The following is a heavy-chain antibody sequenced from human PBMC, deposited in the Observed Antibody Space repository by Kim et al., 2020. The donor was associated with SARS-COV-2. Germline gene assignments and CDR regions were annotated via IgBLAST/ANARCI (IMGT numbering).Heavy chain of an antibody. V-gene: IGHV3-30-3*02. CDR2: ISFDGTNK. J-gene: IGHJ6*02. Sequence: GGSLRLSCAVSGLTFSSYAFHWVRQAPGKGLEWVALISFDGTNKYYAASLKRRFTISRENSKNTVYLQMNRLTAQDSGVYYCAKPSSDYTYYYAMDIWGQEHTVTVS. CDR1: GLTFSSYA. CDR3: AKPSSDYTYYYAMDI. D-gene: IGHD4-17*01.